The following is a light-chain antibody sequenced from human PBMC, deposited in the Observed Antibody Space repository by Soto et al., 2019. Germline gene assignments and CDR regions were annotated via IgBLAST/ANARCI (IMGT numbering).Light chain of an antibody. V-gene: IGKV3-20*01. CDR1: QSVDSNY. J-gene: IGKJ1*01. CDR2: GAS. Sequence: EIVLTQSPGTLSLSPGERATLSCRASQSVDSNYLAWYQQKPGQAPRLLIYGASSRATGIPDRFSGSGSGTDFTLTISRLEPEDFAVYYCQQYSSSGTFGQGTKVDIK. CDR3: QQYSSSGT.